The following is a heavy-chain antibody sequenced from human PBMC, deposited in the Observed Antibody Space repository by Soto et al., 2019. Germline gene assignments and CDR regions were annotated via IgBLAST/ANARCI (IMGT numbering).Heavy chain of an antibody. CDR1: GFTFDDYT. V-gene: IGHV3-43*01. CDR3: AKDMFYYGSGSYCPDY. CDR2: ISWDGGST. D-gene: IGHD3-10*01. J-gene: IGHJ4*02. Sequence: EVQLVESGGVVVQPGGSLRLSCAASGFTFDDYTMHWVRQAPGKGLEWVSLISWDGGSTYYADSVKGRFTISRDNSKNSLYLKMNSLRTEDTALYYCAKDMFYYGSGSYCPDYWGQGTLVTVSS.